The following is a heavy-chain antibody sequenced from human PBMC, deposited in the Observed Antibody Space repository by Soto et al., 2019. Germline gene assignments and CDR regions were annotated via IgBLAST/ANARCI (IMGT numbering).Heavy chain of an antibody. J-gene: IGHJ6*02. CDR2: IVVGSGNT. CDR1: GFTFTSSA. V-gene: IGHV1-58*01. D-gene: IGHD3-22*01. Sequence: SVKVSCKASGFTFTSSAVQWVRQARGQRLEWIGWIVVGSGNTNYAQKFQERVTITRDMSTSTAYMELSSLRSEDTAVYYCGADPNYYDSSGYYYHYYYGMDVWGQGTTVTVSS. CDR3: GADPNYYDSSGYYYHYYYGMDV.